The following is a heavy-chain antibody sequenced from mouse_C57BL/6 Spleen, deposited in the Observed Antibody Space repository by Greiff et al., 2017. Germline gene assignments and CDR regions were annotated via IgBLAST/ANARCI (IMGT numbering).Heavy chain of an antibody. J-gene: IGHJ1*03. V-gene: IGHV1-64*01. Sequence: VQLQQSGAELVKPGASVKLSCKASGYTFTSYWMHWVKQRPEQGLEWIGMIHPNSGSTNYNEKFKGKATMTVDKSSSTAYMQLSSLTSEDTAVYYCTRGGYHGYFYVWGTGTTVTVSS. CDR2: IHPNSGST. CDR3: TRGGYHGYFYV. CDR1: GYTFTSYW. D-gene: IGHD2-2*01.